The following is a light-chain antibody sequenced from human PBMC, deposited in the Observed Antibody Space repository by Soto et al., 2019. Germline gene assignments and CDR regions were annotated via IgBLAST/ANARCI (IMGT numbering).Light chain of an antibody. V-gene: IGKV3D-15*01. CDR1: QSVSSN. CDR3: QQRYNSLT. CDR2: GAS. J-gene: IGKJ4*01. Sequence: EVVVTQSPATLSVSPGERATLSCRASQSVSSNLAWYQQKPGQAPRLLIYGASSRATGIPDRFSGSGSGTDFTLTISSLEPEDFAVYYCQQRYNSLTFGGGTKVDIK.